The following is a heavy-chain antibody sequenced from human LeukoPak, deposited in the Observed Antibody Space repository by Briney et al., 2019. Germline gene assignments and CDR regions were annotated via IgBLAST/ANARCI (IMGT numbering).Heavy chain of an antibody. D-gene: IGHD2-21*02. J-gene: IGHJ4*02. CDR2: INPSGGST. CDR1: GYTFTSYY. Sequence: ASVKVSCKASGYTFTSYYMHWGRQAPGQGLEWMGIINPSGGSTSYAQKFQGRVTMTRDTSTSTVYMELSSLRSEDTAVYYCASSLAYCGGDCSPPDYWGQGALVTVSS. CDR3: ASSLAYCGGDCSPPDY. V-gene: IGHV1-46*01.